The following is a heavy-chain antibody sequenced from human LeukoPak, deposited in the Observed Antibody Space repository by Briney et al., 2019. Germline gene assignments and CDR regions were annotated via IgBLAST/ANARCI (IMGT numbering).Heavy chain of an antibody. J-gene: IGHJ4*02. Sequence: ASVKVSCKASGYTFTSYDINWVRQATGQGLEWMGWMNPNSGNTGYAQKFQGRVTMTRNTSISTAYMELRSLRSDDTAVYYCARVYYYDSSGYYYLDYWGQGTLVTVSS. CDR3: ARVYYYDSSGYYYLDY. D-gene: IGHD3-22*01. CDR1: GYTFTSYD. V-gene: IGHV1-8*01. CDR2: MNPNSGNT.